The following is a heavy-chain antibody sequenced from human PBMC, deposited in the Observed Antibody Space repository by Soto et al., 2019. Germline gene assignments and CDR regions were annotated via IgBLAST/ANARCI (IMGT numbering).Heavy chain of an antibody. V-gene: IGHV5-51*01. CDR1: EYSFSGYW. CDR3: ARIFKHVTAYGMDV. J-gene: IGHJ6*02. D-gene: IGHD3-3*01. Sequence: GESLKISCKGFEYSFSGYWIAWVRQMPGKGLEWMGIIYPGDSDTRYSPSFQGQVTISADKSISTAYLQWSSLKASDTAMYYCARIFKHVTAYGMDVCGQGTTVTVYS. CDR2: IYPGDSDT.